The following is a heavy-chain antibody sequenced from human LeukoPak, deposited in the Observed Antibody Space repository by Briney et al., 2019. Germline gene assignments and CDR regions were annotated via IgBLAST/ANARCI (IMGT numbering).Heavy chain of an antibody. D-gene: IGHD2-8*01. CDR3: ARQVYGSDY. Sequence: SETLSLTCDVSGVSFSTYYWSWIRQSPEKELEWIGEVNHSGYTNLNPSLKSRVTISVDTSKNQFSLKLSSVTAADTAVYYCARQVYGSDYWGQGTLVTVSS. CDR2: VNHSGYT. V-gene: IGHV4-34*01. J-gene: IGHJ4*02. CDR1: GVSFSTYY.